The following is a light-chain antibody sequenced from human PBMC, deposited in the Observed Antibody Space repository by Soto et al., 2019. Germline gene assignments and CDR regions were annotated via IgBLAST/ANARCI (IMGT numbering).Light chain of an antibody. J-gene: IGKJ5*01. V-gene: IGKV3-11*01. CDR2: DTS. Sequence: EIVLTQSPGTLSLSPGERATLSCRASQSFNSRNLAWYQQKPGQAPRLLIYDTSNRVTGVPARFSGSGSGTDFTLSISSLEPEDFAVYYCQQRSNWPPITFGQGTRLEIK. CDR3: QQRSNWPPIT. CDR1: QSFNSRN.